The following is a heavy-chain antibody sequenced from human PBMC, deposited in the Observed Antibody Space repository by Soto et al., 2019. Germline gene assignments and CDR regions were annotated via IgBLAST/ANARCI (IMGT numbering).Heavy chain of an antibody. Sequence: QMQLVQSGPEVKKPGASVKVSCKASGFSFTSSDIQWVRQARGQRLEWLGWMGVGSGNRDYAQKFQERVTITRDMSTNTDYMELSRLGSEDPAVYYSAGVGVHFEHWGQGTLVTVSS. CDR2: MGVGSGNR. D-gene: IGHD2-8*01. CDR3: AGVGVHFEH. V-gene: IGHV1-58*02. CDR1: GFSFTSSD. J-gene: IGHJ4*02.